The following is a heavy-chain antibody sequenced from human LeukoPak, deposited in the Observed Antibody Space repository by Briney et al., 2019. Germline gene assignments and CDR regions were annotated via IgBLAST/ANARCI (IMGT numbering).Heavy chain of an antibody. D-gene: IGHD3-3*01. V-gene: IGHV1-2*02. J-gene: IGHJ6*03. Sequence: ASVKVSCKASGYTFTSYGINWVRQAPGQGLEWMGWINPYNGGTNYAQKFQGRVTMTRDTSISTAYMELSRLRSDDTAVYYCARGWNDFWSGYYSPVYYYYYMDVWGKGTTVTVSS. CDR1: GYTFTSYG. CDR2: INPYNGGT. CDR3: ARGWNDFWSGYYSPVYYYYYMDV.